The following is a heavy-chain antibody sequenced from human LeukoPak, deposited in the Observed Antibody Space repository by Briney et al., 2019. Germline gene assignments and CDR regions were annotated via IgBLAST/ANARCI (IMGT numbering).Heavy chain of an antibody. D-gene: IGHD6-19*01. J-gene: IGHJ4*02. CDR3: ATLRSDSSGWYYFDY. V-gene: IGHV3-7*01. CDR2: IKENGNEQ. CDR1: GLSFSSFW. Sequence: PGGSLRLSCAASGLSFSSFWMSWVRQAPGKGPEWVAHIKENGNEQYYADSVKGRFTISRDNAQKSLWLQMNSLRVEDTAVYYCATLRSDSSGWYYFDYWGQGTLVTVSS.